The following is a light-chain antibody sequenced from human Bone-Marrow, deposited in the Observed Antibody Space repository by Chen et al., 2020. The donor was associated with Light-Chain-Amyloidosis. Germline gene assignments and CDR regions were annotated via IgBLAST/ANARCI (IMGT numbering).Light chain of an antibody. CDR1: QTISSNY. V-gene: IGKV3-20*01. CDR3: QKYGTSPLT. J-gene: IGKJ4*01. CDR2: GSS. Sequence: EIVLTQSQGTLSLSPGEGANLSYRASQTISSNYLTWYQQKIGQAPRLLIYGSSSRATGIPDRFTGSGSGTYFPLPINRREHEEFAMYCCQKYGTSPLTFGGGTTVQIK.